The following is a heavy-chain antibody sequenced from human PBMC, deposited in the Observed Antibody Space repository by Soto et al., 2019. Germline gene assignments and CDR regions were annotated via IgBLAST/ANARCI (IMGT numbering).Heavy chain of an antibody. CDR1: GYTFTSYG. Sequence: GASVKVSCKASGYTFTSYGISWVRQAPGQGLEWMGWISAYNGNTNYAQKLQGRVTMTTDTSTSTAYMELRSLRSDDTAVYYCARGQPNYYGSSGYYSPYGMDVWGQGTTVTV. V-gene: IGHV1-18*01. D-gene: IGHD3-22*01. CDR3: ARGQPNYYGSSGYYSPYGMDV. J-gene: IGHJ6*02. CDR2: ISAYNGNT.